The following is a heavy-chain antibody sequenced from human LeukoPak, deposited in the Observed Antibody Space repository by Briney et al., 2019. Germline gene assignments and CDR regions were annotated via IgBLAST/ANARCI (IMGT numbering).Heavy chain of an antibody. D-gene: IGHD3-22*01. Sequence: GASVKVSCKASGGTFSSYTINWVRQAPGQGLEWMGGIIPVFGTANYVQKFQGRVTITADESTSTAYMELSSLRSEDTAVYYCAHSSGYIESAEYFQHWGQGTLVTVSS. CDR1: GGTFSSYT. J-gene: IGHJ1*01. CDR2: IIPVFGTA. V-gene: IGHV1-69*13. CDR3: AHSSGYIESAEYFQH.